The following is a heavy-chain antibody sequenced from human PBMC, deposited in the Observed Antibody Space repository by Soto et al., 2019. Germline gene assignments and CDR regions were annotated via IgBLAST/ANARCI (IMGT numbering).Heavy chain of an antibody. J-gene: IGHJ4*02. CDR3: TRDRYYDTLTGYYGTTYYFDY. Sequence: GSLRLSCAASGFTFSSYSMNWVRQAPGKGLEWVSSISSSSSYIYYADSVKGRFTISRDNAKNSLYLQMNSLRAEDTAVYYCTRDRYYDTLTGYYGTTYYFDYWGQGTLVTVSS. CDR1: GFTFSSYS. CDR2: ISSSSSYI. D-gene: IGHD3-9*01. V-gene: IGHV3-21*01.